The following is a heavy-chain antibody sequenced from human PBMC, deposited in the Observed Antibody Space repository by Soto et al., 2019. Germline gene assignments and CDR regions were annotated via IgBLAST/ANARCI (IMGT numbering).Heavy chain of an antibody. Sequence: SETLSLTCTVSGGSIRSYYWTWIRQPPGKGLEWLGYIFYSGSTFYNPSLKSRVTISIHTSKSQFSLQLTSVTAADTAVHYCARGAADTAMVDSWGQGTLVTVSS. CDR3: ARGAADTAMVDS. V-gene: IGHV4-59*01. CDR1: GGSIRSYY. D-gene: IGHD5-18*01. CDR2: IFYSGST. J-gene: IGHJ4*02.